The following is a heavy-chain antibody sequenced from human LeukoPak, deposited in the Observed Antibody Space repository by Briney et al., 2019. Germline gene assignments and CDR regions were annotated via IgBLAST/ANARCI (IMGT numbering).Heavy chain of an antibody. CDR3: ARDPYNGNYGDFYYYYMDV. J-gene: IGHJ6*03. D-gene: IGHD1-26*01. CDR1: GFTFSSYA. Sequence: GGSLRLSCAASGFTFSSYAMSWFRQAPGKGLEWVSAISGSGTNTYYADSVKGRFTISRDNAKNSLYLQMNSLRDEDTAIYYCARDPYNGNYGDFYYYYMDVWGKGTTVTISS. V-gene: IGHV3-23*01. CDR2: ISGSGTNT.